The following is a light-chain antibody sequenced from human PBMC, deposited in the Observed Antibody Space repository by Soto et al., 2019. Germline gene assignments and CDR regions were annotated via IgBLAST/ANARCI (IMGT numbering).Light chain of an antibody. J-gene: IGKJ1*01. CDR1: QSFSSSY. Sequence: EKVLSQSPGTLSLSPGERATLSCRASQSFSSSYLAWYQQKPGQAPRLLIYETSSRATGIPDRFSGSGSQTDFTLTISRLEPEDFAVYYCQQYGSSGTFGQGTKVDIK. CDR3: QQYGSSGT. V-gene: IGKV3-20*01. CDR2: ETS.